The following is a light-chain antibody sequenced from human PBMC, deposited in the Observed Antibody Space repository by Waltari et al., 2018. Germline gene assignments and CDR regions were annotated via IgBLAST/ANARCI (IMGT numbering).Light chain of an antibody. CDR3: QNHERLPAT. V-gene: IGKV3-20*01. Sequence: ELVLTQSPGTLSLSPGERATLSCRASQSVSKYLAWYQQRPGQAPRLLIYAASTRATGIPDRFSGSGYGTEFSLIISRLEPEDFAMYYCQNHERLPATFGQGTKVEIK. CDR2: AAS. J-gene: IGKJ1*01. CDR1: QSVSKY.